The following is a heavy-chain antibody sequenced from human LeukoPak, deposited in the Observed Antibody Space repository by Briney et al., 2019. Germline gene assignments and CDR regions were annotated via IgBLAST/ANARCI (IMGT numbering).Heavy chain of an antibody. CDR1: GFTFSNYW. CDR2: IKKDGGDK. Sequence: PGGSLRLSCAASGFTFSNYWMTWVRQAPGKGLEWVANIKKDGGDKYYVDSVKGRFTISRDTTKNSLYLQMNSLRAEDTAVYYCARTRNRWYYFDYWGQGTLVTVSS. J-gene: IGHJ4*02. V-gene: IGHV3-7*02. CDR3: ARTRNRWYYFDY. D-gene: IGHD1-14*01.